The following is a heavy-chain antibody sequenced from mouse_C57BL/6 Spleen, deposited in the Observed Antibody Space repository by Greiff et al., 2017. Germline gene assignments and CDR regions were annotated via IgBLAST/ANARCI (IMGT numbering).Heavy chain of an antibody. CDR1: GYAFSSSW. V-gene: IGHV1-82*01. CDR2: IYPGDGDT. CDR3: AIYDGYPYYAMDY. D-gene: IGHD2-3*01. Sequence: VQGVESGPELVKPGASVKISCKASGYAFSSSWLNWVKQRPGKGLEWIGRIYPGDGDTNYNGKFKGKATLTADKSSSTAYMQLSSLTSEDSAVYFCAIYDGYPYYAMDYWGQGTSVTVSS. J-gene: IGHJ4*01.